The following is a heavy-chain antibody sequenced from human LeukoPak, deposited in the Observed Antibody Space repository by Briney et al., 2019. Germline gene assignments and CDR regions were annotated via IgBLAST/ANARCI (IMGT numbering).Heavy chain of an antibody. J-gene: IGHJ4*02. Sequence: SETPSLTCTVSGGSISIYYWSWIRQPPGKGLEWIGYIYYSGSTNYNPSLKSRVTISVDTSKNQFSLKLSSVTAADTAVYYCARVGEVYDYVWGSYRAHYFDYWGQGTLVTVSS. V-gene: IGHV4-59*01. CDR1: GGSISIYY. CDR2: IYYSGST. CDR3: ARVGEVYDYVWGSYRAHYFDY. D-gene: IGHD3-16*02.